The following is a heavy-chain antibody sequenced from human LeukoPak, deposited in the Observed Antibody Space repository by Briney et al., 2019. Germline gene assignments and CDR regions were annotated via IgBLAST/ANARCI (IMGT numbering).Heavy chain of an antibody. J-gene: IGHJ4*02. D-gene: IGHD3-22*01. CDR2: INHSGST. V-gene: IGHV4-34*01. Sequence: SETLSLTCAVYGGSFSGYYWSWIRLPPGKGLEWIGEINHSGSTNYNPSLKSRVTISVDTSKNQFSLKLSSVTAADTAVYYCARMATYDSSGYYYSDYWGQGTLVTVSS. CDR1: GGSFSGYY. CDR3: ARMATYDSSGYYYSDY.